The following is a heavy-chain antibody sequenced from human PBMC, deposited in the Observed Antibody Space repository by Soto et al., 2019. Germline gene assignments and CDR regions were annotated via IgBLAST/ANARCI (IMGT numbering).Heavy chain of an antibody. CDR3: ARRRYSYCTNGVCYTNFDY. V-gene: IGHV4-34*01. CDR2: INHNGST. CDR1: GETFSSYY. Sequence: SGTLSLTCAVYGETFSSYYCSGIRKQTGKGLEWIGEINHNGSTNYNPSLKSRVTISVDTSKNQFSLKLSSVTAADTAVYYCARRRYSYCTNGVCYTNFDYWGQGTLVTVSS. D-gene: IGHD2-8*01. J-gene: IGHJ4*02.